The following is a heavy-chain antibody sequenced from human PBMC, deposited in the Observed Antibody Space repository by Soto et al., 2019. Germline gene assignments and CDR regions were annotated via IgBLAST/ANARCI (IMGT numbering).Heavy chain of an antibody. Sequence: PGGSLRLSCAASGFTFSSYGMHWVRQAPGKGLEWVAVISYDGSNKYYADSVKGRFTISRDNSKNTLYLQMNSLRAEDTAVYYCAKDKAVAFISDYWGQGTLVTVSS. CDR2: ISYDGSNK. J-gene: IGHJ4*02. CDR3: AKDKAVAFISDY. CDR1: GFTFSSYG. D-gene: IGHD6-19*01. V-gene: IGHV3-30*18.